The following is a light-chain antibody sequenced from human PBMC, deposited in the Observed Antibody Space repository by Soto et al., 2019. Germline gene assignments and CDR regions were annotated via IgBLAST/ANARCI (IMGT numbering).Light chain of an antibody. CDR2: GAS. J-gene: IGKJ3*01. V-gene: IGKV3-20*01. Sequence: EVGLTQSPGTLSLSPGEMATLSCRASQSVAANYLAWYQQKRGQAPRLLIYGASSRATGIPDRFSGSGSGTDFTLTISRLEPEDFSLYYCHHYVTAPLTFGLGPKVDIK. CDR3: HHYVTAPLT. CDR1: QSVAANY.